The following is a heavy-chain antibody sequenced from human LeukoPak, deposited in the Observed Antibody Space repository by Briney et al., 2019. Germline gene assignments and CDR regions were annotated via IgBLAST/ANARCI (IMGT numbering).Heavy chain of an antibody. V-gene: IGHV3-23*01. CDR2: ISGSGGST. J-gene: IGHJ4*02. CDR1: GFTFNIYA. CDR3: AKDRRIAAAYLFDY. D-gene: IGHD6-13*01. Sequence: GGSLSLSCAASGFTFNIYAMSWVRQAPGKGLEWVAGISGSGGSTGYADSVKGRFTISRDNSKNTLYLHMNSLRAEDTAVYYCAKDRRIAAAYLFDYWGQRTLVSVSS.